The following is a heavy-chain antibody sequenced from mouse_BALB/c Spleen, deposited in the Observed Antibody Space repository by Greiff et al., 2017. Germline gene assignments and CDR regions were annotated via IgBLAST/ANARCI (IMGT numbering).Heavy chain of an antibody. CDR2: ISNGGGST. Sequence: EVHLVESGGGLVQPGGSLKLSCAASGFTFSSYTMSWVRQTPEKRLEWVAYISNGGGSTYYPDTVKGRFTISRDNAKNTLYLQMSSLKSEDTAMYYCARQDSSGYVGYAMDYWGQGTSVTVSS. CDR1: GFTFSSYT. D-gene: IGHD3-2*01. CDR3: ARQDSSGYVGYAMDY. J-gene: IGHJ4*01. V-gene: IGHV5-12-2*01.